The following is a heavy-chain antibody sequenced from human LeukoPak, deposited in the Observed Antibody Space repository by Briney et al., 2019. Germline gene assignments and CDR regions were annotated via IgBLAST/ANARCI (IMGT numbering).Heavy chain of an antibody. Sequence: VASVKVSCKASGYSFTAFYIHWVRQAPGQGLEWMGWIHPRSGETNYAYKFQGRVTMTRDTSISTAYMELSRLRSDDTAVYYCARAALYNWNDGNWFDPWGQGTLVTVSS. CDR2: IHPRSGET. V-gene: IGHV1-2*02. CDR3: ARAALYNWNDGNWFDP. J-gene: IGHJ5*02. CDR1: GYSFTAFY. D-gene: IGHD1-1*01.